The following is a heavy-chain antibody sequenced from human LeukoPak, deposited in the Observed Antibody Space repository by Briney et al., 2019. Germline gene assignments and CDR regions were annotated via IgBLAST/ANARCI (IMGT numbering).Heavy chain of an antibody. D-gene: IGHD2-2*01. Sequence: SETLSLTCSVSGGSIRNYYWTWIRQPPGKGLEWIGHVSNSGSTKYNPSLKSRATISIDTSKKHFSLKLSSVTAADTAVYYCFIWPTTSPLRALDYWGQGTLVTVSS. CDR3: FIWPTTSPLRALDY. CDR2: VSNSGST. V-gene: IGHV4-59*08. J-gene: IGHJ4*02. CDR1: GGSIRNYY.